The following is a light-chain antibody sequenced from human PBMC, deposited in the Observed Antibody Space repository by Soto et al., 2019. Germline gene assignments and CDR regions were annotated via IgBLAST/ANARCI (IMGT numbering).Light chain of an antibody. Sequence: QSVLTQPASVSGSPGQSITISCTGTSSDVGAYNRVSWYQQHSGKAPKLMIYEVSNRPSGVSNRFSGSKSGNTASLTISGLQAEDEADYYCLSYTTSSPYVFGTGTKVTVL. CDR3: LSYTTSSPYV. CDR2: EVS. CDR1: SSDVGAYNR. V-gene: IGLV2-14*01. J-gene: IGLJ1*01.